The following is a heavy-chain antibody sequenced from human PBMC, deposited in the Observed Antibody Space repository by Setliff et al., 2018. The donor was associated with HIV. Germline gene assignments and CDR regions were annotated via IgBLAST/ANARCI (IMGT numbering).Heavy chain of an antibody. Sequence: SETLSLTCTVSGDFFSSDYYWGWIRQSPGKGLEWIGSIYYSGSTNYNPSLKSRVTISVDTSKNQFSLKLSSVTAADTAVYYCARGAYDYVWGSYRALDYWGQGTLVTVSS. CDR1: GDFFSSDYY. CDR3: ARGAYDYVWGSYRALDY. CDR2: IYYSGST. J-gene: IGHJ4*02. V-gene: IGHV4-38-2*02. D-gene: IGHD3-16*02.